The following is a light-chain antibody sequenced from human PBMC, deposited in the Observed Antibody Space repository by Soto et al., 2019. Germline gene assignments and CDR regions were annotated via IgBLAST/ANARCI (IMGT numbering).Light chain of an antibody. CDR3: QQYYSFPQT. Sequence: EIVMTQSPATRSLFPLEISSLCCRASQSISSNLAWYQQKPGQAPRLLIYAASTLQSGVPSRFSGSGSGTDFTLTISCLQSEDFATYYCQQYYSFPQTFGQGTKVDIK. CDR2: AAS. CDR1: QSISSN. V-gene: IGKV3-15*01. J-gene: IGKJ1*01.